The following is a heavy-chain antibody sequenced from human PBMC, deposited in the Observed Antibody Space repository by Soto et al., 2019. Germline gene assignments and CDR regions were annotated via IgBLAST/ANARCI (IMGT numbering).Heavy chain of an antibody. V-gene: IGHV4-4*02. CDR1: GGSISNSNW. J-gene: IGHJ4*02. Sequence: SETLSLTCAAFGGSISNSNWWTWVRQPPGKGLDWIGEIFHSGSTNYNSSPMGRVTISVDKANNQFSLKLSSVTAADTAVYYCAHRPIVGAAIWGQGTLVTVSS. D-gene: IGHD1-26*01. CDR2: IFHSGST. CDR3: AHRPIVGAAI.